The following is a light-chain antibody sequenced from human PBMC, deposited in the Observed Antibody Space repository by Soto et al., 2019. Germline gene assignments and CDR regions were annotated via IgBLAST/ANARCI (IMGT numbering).Light chain of an antibody. CDR3: QQYHTYPPT. V-gene: IGKV1-5*01. Sequence: DIQMTQSPSTLSASVGDRVTITCRSSQSISIWLAWYQQKPEKAPNLLIYDASTLESGVPSRFSGRGSGTDFTLTISSLQPHDFATYYCQQYHTYPPTFGGGTQVEIK. CDR1: QSISIW. J-gene: IGKJ4*01. CDR2: DAS.